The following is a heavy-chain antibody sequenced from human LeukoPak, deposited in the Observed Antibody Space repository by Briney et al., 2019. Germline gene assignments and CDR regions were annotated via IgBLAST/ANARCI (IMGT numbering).Heavy chain of an antibody. Sequence: ASVKVSCKASGYTFTSYGISWVRQAPGQGLEWMGWINPNSGGTNYAQKFQGRVTMTRDTSISTAYMELSRLRSDDTAVYYCARVALAYDYWGQGTLVTVSS. J-gene: IGHJ4*02. CDR2: INPNSGGT. CDR1: GYTFTSYG. CDR3: ARVALAYDY. V-gene: IGHV1-2*02. D-gene: IGHD6-19*01.